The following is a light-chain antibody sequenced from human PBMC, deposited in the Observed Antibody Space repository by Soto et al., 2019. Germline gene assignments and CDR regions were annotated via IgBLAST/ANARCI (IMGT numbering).Light chain of an antibody. CDR3: AAWDDSVNSPV. V-gene: IGLV1-44*01. CDR1: SSNIGINT. Sequence: QSVLTQPPSASGTPGQRVTISCSGSSSNIGINTVNWYQQLPGTAPKLLIYSSNQRPSGVPDRFSGSKSGTSASLAISGLQAEDEADYYCAAWDDSVNSPVFGTGTKLTVL. J-gene: IGLJ1*01. CDR2: SSN.